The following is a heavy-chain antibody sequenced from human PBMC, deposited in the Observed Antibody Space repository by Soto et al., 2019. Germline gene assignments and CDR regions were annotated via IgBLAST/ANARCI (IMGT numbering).Heavy chain of an antibody. CDR3: ARGHPILRLLDY. CDR2: VNPNSDNT. D-gene: IGHD2-21*01. CDR1: GYTFTHHD. Sequence: GASVKVSCKTSGYTFTHHDLNWVRQATGQGLEWVGWVNPNSDNTGFARKFQGRVTLTRNTSTATAYMELSSLKSDDTAVYYCARGHPILRLLDYWGQGTPVTVSS. V-gene: IGHV1-8*01. J-gene: IGHJ4*02.